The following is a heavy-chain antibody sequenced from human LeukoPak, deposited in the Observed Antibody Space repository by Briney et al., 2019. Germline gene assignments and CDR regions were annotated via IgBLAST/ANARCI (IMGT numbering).Heavy chain of an antibody. J-gene: IGHJ6*03. Sequence: ASVKVSCKASGGTFSSYAISWVRQAPGQGLEWMGGIIPIFGTANYAQKFQGRVTITADESTSTAYMELSSLRSEDTAVYFCARSGTTGDYYYYYMDVWGKGTTVTISS. CDR1: GGTFSSYA. CDR2: IIPIFGTA. V-gene: IGHV1-69*13. CDR3: ARSGTTGDYYYYYMDV. D-gene: IGHD4-17*01.